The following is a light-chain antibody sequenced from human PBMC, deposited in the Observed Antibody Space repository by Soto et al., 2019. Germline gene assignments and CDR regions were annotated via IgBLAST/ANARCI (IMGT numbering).Light chain of an antibody. CDR2: AAS. Sequence: DMQMTQSPSSVSASVGDRVTITCRASQGIRSWLAWYQQKPGKAPKLLIYAASGLQSGVPSRFSGSGSGTDFNLPISSLQPEDFATYYCQQANSFPRTFGQGTKAEIK. J-gene: IGKJ1*01. CDR1: QGIRSW. V-gene: IGKV1-12*01. CDR3: QQANSFPRT.